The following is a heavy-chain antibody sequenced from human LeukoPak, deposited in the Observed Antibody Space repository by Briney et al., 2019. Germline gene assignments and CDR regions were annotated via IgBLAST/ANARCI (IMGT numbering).Heavy chain of an antibody. Sequence: ASVKVSCEASGYTFTGYYMHWVRQAPGQGLEWMGWINPNSGGTNYAQKFQGRVTMTRDTSISTAYMELSRLRSDDTAVYYCARSIVGATTVFDYWGQGTLVTVSS. CDR3: ARSIVGATTVFDY. CDR1: GYTFTGYY. J-gene: IGHJ4*02. V-gene: IGHV1-2*02. D-gene: IGHD1-26*01. CDR2: INPNSGGT.